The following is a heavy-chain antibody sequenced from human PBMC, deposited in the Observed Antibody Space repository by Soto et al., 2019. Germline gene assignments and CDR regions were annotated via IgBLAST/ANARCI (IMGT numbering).Heavy chain of an antibody. D-gene: IGHD3-16*01. J-gene: IGHJ6*02. CDR1: GYTFIRYG. CDR2: ISPYNDQT. CDR3: ARGGYYDNVWGKLSHYGLDV. Sequence: QVQLVQSASEVMKPGASVKVSCKASGYTFIRYGITWVRQAPGQRLEWMGWISPYNDQTIYAQKLQGRVTMTADTPTRTVYMQLRSLKSDDTAVYYGARGGYYDNVWGKLSHYGLDVWGQGTSVTVSS. V-gene: IGHV1-18*01.